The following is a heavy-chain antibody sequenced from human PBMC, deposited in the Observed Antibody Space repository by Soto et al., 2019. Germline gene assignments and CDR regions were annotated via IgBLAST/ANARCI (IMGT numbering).Heavy chain of an antibody. D-gene: IGHD7-27*01. J-gene: IGHJ3*02. CDR1: GFSLSTFGVS. Sequence: QITLKESGPTLVKPKETLTLTCDFSGFSLSTFGVSVGWIRQPPGKALEWLGIIYWHDYKRYSPSLKNRVTITRDTFKNQVLLTMTNMDPVDTATYDCAHNGPVGTYDIWGQGTMVTVSS. CDR2: IYWHDYK. CDR3: AHNGPVGTYDI. V-gene: IGHV2-5*01.